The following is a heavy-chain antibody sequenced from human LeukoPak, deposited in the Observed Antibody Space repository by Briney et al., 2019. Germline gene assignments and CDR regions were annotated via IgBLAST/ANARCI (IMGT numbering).Heavy chain of an antibody. D-gene: IGHD3-22*01. V-gene: IGHV1-24*01. Sequence: ASVKVSCKVSGYTLTELSMHWVRQAPGKGLEWMGGFDPEDGETIYAQKFQGRVTMTEDTSTDTAYMELSSLRSEDTAVYYCATDVDSGYYYRAFDIWGQGTMVTVSS. CDR3: ATDVDSGYYYRAFDI. CDR2: FDPEDGET. J-gene: IGHJ3*02. CDR1: GYTLTELS.